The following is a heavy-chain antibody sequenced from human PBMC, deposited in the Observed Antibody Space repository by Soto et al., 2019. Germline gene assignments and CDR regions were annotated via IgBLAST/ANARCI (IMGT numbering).Heavy chain of an antibody. V-gene: IGHV3-30-3*01. CDR1: GFTFSSYA. J-gene: IGHJ6*02. D-gene: IGHD2-21*02. CDR2: ISYDGSNK. CDR3: ARDLRIVVVTAPEYYYYGMDV. Sequence: PGGSLRLSCAASGFTFSSYAMHWVRQAPGKGLEWVAVISYDGSNKYYADSVKGRFTISRDNSKNTLYLQMNSLRAEDTAVYYCARDLRIVVVTAPEYYYYGMDVWGQGTTVTVSS.